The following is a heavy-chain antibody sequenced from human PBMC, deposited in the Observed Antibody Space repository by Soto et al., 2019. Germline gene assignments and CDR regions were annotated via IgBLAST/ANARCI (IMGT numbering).Heavy chain of an antibody. Sequence: QVQLVQSGAEVKKPGSSVKVSCKASGGTFSSYAISWVRQAPGQGLEWMGGIIPISGTANYAQKFQGRVTITADESTSPVSMELSRLRSEDTAVYFCARSQGSSTSLEIYSSCYYGMDVWGQGTTVTVSS. CDR3: ARSQGSSTSLEIYSSCYYGMDV. CDR1: GGTFSSYA. V-gene: IGHV1-69*01. CDR2: IIPISGTA. J-gene: IGHJ6*02. D-gene: IGHD2-2*01.